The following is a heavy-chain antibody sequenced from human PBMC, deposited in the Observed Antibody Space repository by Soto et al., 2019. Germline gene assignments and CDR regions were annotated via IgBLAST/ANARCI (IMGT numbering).Heavy chain of an antibody. D-gene: IGHD4-4*01. CDR2: INPSGGST. V-gene: IGHV1-46*01. Sequence: ASVKVSCKASGYTFTSYYMHWVRQGPGQGLEWIGIINPSGGSTSYAQKFQGRVTMTRDTSTSTVYMELSSLRSEDTAVYYCARVRYSNYDYYYFGMDVWGQGTTVTVSS. CDR3: ARVRYSNYDYYYFGMDV. J-gene: IGHJ6*01. CDR1: GYTFTSYY.